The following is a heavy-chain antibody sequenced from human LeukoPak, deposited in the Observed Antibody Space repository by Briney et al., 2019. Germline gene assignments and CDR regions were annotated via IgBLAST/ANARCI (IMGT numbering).Heavy chain of an antibody. CDR1: GFTFSSYG. J-gene: IGHJ4*02. D-gene: IGHD3-10*01. CDR2: TWYDGNDK. V-gene: IGHV3-30*02. Sequence: PGGSLRLSCAASGFTFSSYGMHWVRQAPGKGLEWVAFTWYDGNDKYYADSVKGRFTISRDSSKNTLYLQMNSLRAEDTAVYYCAKDPLQYGSGSYYFDYWGQGTLVTVSS. CDR3: AKDPLQYGSGSYYFDY.